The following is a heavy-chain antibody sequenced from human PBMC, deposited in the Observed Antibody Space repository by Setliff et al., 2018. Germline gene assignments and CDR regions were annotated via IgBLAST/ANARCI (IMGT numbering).Heavy chain of an antibody. CDR1: GYTFINYG. Sequence: GASVKVSCKTSGYTFINYGISWVRQAPGQGPEWMGGIIPILGIANYAQKFQGRVTITADKSTSTAYMELSSLRSEDTAVYYCARAVAPRDNYYYMDVWGKGTTVTVSS. CDR2: IIPILGIA. CDR3: ARAVAPRDNYYYMDV. J-gene: IGHJ6*03. D-gene: IGHD2-21*02. V-gene: IGHV1-69*10.